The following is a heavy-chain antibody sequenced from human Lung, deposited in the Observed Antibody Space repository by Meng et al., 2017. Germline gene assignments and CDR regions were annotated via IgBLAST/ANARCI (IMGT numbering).Heavy chain of an antibody. J-gene: IGHJ4*02. CDR3: TKNDFYCLGY. Sequence: QLRRQGAGPGLGKPSGTVSPTGAVSGGSSSSDNWWSRVRQPPGKGLEWIGEIYHSGSTNYNPSLKSRITISVDKPKNQFSLTLSSVTATDTAVYYCTKNDFYCLGYWGQGTLVTVSS. D-gene: IGHD2-21*01. CDR2: IYHSGST. V-gene: IGHV4-4*02. CDR1: GGSSSSDNW.